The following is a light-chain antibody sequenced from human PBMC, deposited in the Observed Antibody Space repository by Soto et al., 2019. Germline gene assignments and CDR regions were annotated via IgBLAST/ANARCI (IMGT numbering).Light chain of an antibody. CDR1: QSVSSY. V-gene: IGKV3-15*01. J-gene: IGKJ1*01. CDR3: QHYNKWPPWT. Sequence: EIVLTQSPATLSLSPGERATLSCRASQSVSSYLAWYQQKPGQAPRLLIYGASIRATTTPAKFSGSESGTEFTLTISSLQSEDFAVYYCQHYNKWPPWTFGQGTKVDIK. CDR2: GAS.